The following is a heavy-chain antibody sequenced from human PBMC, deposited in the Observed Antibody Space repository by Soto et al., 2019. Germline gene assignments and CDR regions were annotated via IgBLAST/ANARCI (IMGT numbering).Heavy chain of an antibody. CDR2: IYPGDSDT. D-gene: IGHD3-10*01. CDR3: ARGDTHGFIGHSYFDY. J-gene: IGHJ4*02. V-gene: IGHV5-51*01. CDR1: GYTINTYW. Sequence: PGESLKISCKGSGYTINTYWIAWVRQMPGKGLEWMGIIYPGDSDTRYSPSFQGRVTISADKSISTAYLQWSSLKASDTAMYYCARGDTHGFIGHSYFDYWGQGTLVTVSS.